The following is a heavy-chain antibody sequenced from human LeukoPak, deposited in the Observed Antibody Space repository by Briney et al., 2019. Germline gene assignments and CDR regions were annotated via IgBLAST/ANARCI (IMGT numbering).Heavy chain of an antibody. V-gene: IGHV3-21*01. Sequence: GGSLRLSCAASGFTFSSYSMNWVRQAPGKGLGWVSSISSSSSYIYYADSVKGRFTISRDNAKNSLYLQMNSLRAEDTAVYYCAREFSVVVPAAIRYYYYGMDVWGKGTTVTVSS. CDR2: ISSSSSYI. CDR3: AREFSVVVPAAIRYYYYGMDV. J-gene: IGHJ6*04. CDR1: GFTFSSYS. D-gene: IGHD2-2*02.